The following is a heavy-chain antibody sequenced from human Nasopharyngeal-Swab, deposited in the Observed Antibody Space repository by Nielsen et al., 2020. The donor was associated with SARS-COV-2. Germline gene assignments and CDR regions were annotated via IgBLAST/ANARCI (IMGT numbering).Heavy chain of an antibody. Sequence: AAVKVSCKASGYTFTSNVLNWVRQDPGQGPEEIGGISTKTGAPTYAQAFTGRFVISLDTSVATTYLQISSLKADDTAVYYCARENQEYANIWIDYWGQGTQVTVSS. V-gene: IGHV7-4-1*02. D-gene: IGHD1-1*01. CDR1: GYTFTSNV. J-gene: IGHJ4*02. CDR2: ISTKTGAP. CDR3: ARENQEYANIWIDY.